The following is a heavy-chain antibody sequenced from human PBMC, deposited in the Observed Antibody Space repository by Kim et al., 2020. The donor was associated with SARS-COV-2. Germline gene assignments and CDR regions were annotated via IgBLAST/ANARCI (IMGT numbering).Heavy chain of an antibody. CDR1: GFTFSSYA. V-gene: IGHV3-23*01. J-gene: IGHJ6*02. CDR2: ISGSGGST. D-gene: IGHD4-17*01. CDR3: AKDPFHTRTVAKNYGMDV. Sequence: GGSLRLSCAASGFTFSSYAMSWVRQAPGKGLEWVSAISGSGGSTYYADSVKGRFTISRDNSKNTLYLQMNSLRAEDTAVYYCAKDPFHTRTVAKNYGMDVWGQGTTVTVSS.